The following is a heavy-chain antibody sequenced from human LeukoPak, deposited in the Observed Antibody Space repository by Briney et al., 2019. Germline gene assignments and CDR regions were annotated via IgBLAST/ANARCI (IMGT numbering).Heavy chain of an antibody. J-gene: IGHJ6*02. V-gene: IGHV4-59*01. D-gene: IGHD6-6*01. CDR2: IYYSGST. CDR1: GGSISSYY. CDR3: ARDLSIAARSYYGMDV. Sequence: SETLSLTCTVSGGSISSYYWSWIRQPPGKGLEWIGYIYYSGSTNYNPSLKSRVTISVDTSKNQFSLKLSSVTAADTAVYYCARDLSIAARSYYGMDVWGQGTTVTVSS.